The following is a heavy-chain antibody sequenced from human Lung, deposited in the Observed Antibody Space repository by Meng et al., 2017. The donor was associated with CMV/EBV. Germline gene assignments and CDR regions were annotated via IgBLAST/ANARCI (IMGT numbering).Heavy chain of an antibody. CDR1: GDPITNHNW. CDR3: LRRSGGSV. CDR2: IPHRGSS. V-gene: IGHV4-4*02. Sequence: HVRLWESGPDLVKPSGTLAPPCAVPGDPITNHNWWAWVRQPPGKGLEWIGEIPHRGSSAYNPSLKSRVSMSIDKSKNQFSLKLTSVTAADTAVYHCLRRSGGSVWGQGTLVTVSS. J-gene: IGHJ1*01. D-gene: IGHD3-10*01.